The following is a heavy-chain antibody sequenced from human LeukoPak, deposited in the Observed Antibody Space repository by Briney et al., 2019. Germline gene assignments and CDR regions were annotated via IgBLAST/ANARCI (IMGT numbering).Heavy chain of an antibody. V-gene: IGHV1-18*01. Sequence: ASVKVSCKASGYTFTSYGISWVRQAPGQGLEWMGWISAYNGNTNYAQKLQGRVTMTTDTSTSTAYMELRSLRYDDTAVYYCARVSESLVVAPAATSFDYWGQGTLVTVSS. J-gene: IGHJ4*02. D-gene: IGHD2-2*01. CDR3: ARVSESLVVAPAATSFDY. CDR2: ISAYNGNT. CDR1: GYTFTSYG.